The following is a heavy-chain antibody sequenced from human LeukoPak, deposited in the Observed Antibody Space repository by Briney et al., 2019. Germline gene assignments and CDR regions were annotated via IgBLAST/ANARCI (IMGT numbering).Heavy chain of an antibody. CDR2: ISWNSGSI. Sequence: PGRSLRLSCAASGFNFDDYAMHWVRQAPGKGLEWVSGISWNSGSIGYADTVKGRFTISRDNAKNSLYLQMNSLRAEDTALYYCAKDKRRGSDYYYYYMDVWGRETTVTVSS. J-gene: IGHJ6*03. D-gene: IGHD6-25*01. CDR1: GFNFDDYA. V-gene: IGHV3-9*01. CDR3: AKDKRRGSDYYYYYMDV.